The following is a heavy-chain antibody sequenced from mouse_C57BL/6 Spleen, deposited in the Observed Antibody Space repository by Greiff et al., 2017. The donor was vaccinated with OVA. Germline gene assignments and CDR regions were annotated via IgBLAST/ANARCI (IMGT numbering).Heavy chain of an antibody. Sequence: EVQLQQSGAELVRPGASVKLSCTASGFNIKDDYMHWVKQRPEQGLEWIGWIDPENGDTEYASKFQGKATITADTSSNTAYLQLSSLTSEDTAVYYCTTYAVGYYKSYFDYWGQGTTLTVSS. CDR3: TTYAVGYYKSYFDY. J-gene: IGHJ2*01. CDR2: IDPENGDT. V-gene: IGHV14-4*01. D-gene: IGHD2-3*01. CDR1: GFNIKDDY.